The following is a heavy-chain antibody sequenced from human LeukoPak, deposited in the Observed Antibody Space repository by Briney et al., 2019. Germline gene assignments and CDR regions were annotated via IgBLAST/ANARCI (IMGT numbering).Heavy chain of an antibody. CDR3: VRGGYDSSGTYIATFDF. CDR1: GFTFRTSW. CDR2: INTDGSNT. V-gene: IGHV3-74*01. Sequence: GGSLRLSCAASGFTFRTSWMFWVRQAPGKGLVWVSRINTDGSNTVNSDSVKGRFTNSRDDAKNTLYLQMTGLRAEDTAVYYCVRGGYDSSGTYIATFDFWGQGTLVTVSS. D-gene: IGHD3-22*01. J-gene: IGHJ5*01.